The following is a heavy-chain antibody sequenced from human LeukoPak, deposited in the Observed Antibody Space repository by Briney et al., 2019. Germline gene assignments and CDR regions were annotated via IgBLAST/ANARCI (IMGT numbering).Heavy chain of an antibody. CDR3: ARAVGSGSFQTYYYYMDV. D-gene: IGHD3-10*01. J-gene: IGHJ6*03. V-gene: IGHV4-34*01. CDR2: INHRGST. Sequence: SETLSLTCAVYGGSFSGDFWSWISQSPGKGLEWIGEINHRGSTTYNPSLQSRVTMSVDTSTNQISLKMTSVTAADTAVYYCARAVGSGSFQTYYYYMDVWGKGTTVTISS. CDR1: GGSFSGDF.